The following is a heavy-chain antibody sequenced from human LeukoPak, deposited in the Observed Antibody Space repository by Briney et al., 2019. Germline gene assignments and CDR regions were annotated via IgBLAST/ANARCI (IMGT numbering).Heavy chain of an antibody. CDR3: ARDGGKGYEIDY. CDR2: ISTAITTT. CDR1: GFPFSNNP. J-gene: IGHJ4*02. D-gene: IGHD2-2*01. Sequence: GGSLRLSCVVSGFPFSNNPMNWVRQAPGKGLEWVSYISTAITTTYYAESVKGRFTISRDNAKNSLYLQMNSLRVEDTTVYYCARDGGKGYEIDYWGQGTLVTVSS. V-gene: IGHV3-48*01.